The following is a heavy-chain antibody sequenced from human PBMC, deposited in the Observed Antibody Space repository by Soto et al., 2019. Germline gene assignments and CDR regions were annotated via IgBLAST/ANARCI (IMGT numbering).Heavy chain of an antibody. CDR3: ARGPWRSIDY. V-gene: IGHV4-31*03. CDR1: CGSISSGGYY. J-gene: IGHJ4*02. Sequence: PSENPSLTCTVSCGSISSGGYYWSWIRQHPGKGLEWIGYIYYSGSTYYNPSLKSRVTISVDTSKNQFSLKLSSVTAADTAVYYCARGPWRSIDYWGQGILVT. CDR2: IYYSGST.